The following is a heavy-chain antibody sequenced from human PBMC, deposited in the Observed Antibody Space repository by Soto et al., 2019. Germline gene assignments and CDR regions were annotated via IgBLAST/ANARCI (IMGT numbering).Heavy chain of an antibody. CDR2: ITGSGDYT. Sequence: EVQMLESGGGLVQPGGSLRLSCAASGFTFSSYALTWVRQAPGKGLEWVSSITGSGDYTRYTDSVKGRFTITRDNAKNTVFLQMKSLPADDTAIYYCGKDPIGDYFGAFDFWGQGTMVTVSS. V-gene: IGHV3-23*01. CDR1: GFTFSSYA. D-gene: IGHD4-17*01. CDR3: GKDPIGDYFGAFDF. J-gene: IGHJ3*01.